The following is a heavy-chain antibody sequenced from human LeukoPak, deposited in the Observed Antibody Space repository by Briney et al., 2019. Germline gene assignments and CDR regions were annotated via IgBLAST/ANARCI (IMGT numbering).Heavy chain of an antibody. V-gene: IGHV4-59*08. CDR3: ARHSRTYYDFDY. Sequence: SETLSLTCTVPGGSIRNYYWSWIRQPPGKGLEWIGYIHYSGSTNDNASFKSRVSISVDMSSNQFSLKLTSVTAADTSVYYCARHSRTYYDFDYWGQGTLVTVSS. J-gene: IGHJ4*02. CDR2: IHYSGST. D-gene: IGHD1-26*01. CDR1: GGSIRNYY.